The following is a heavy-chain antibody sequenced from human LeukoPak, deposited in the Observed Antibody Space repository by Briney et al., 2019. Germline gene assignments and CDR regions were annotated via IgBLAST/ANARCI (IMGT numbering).Heavy chain of an antibody. J-gene: IGHJ3*02. Sequence: GSLRLSCAASGFTVSSNYMSWVRQAPGKGLEWVANIKQDGSEKYYVDSVKGRFTISRDNAKNSLYLQMNSLRAEDTAVYYCARDQSPYQLLSSDAFDIWGQGTMVTVSS. CDR3: ARDQSPYQLLSSDAFDI. CDR2: IKQDGSEK. V-gene: IGHV3-7*01. D-gene: IGHD2-2*01. CDR1: GFTVSSNY.